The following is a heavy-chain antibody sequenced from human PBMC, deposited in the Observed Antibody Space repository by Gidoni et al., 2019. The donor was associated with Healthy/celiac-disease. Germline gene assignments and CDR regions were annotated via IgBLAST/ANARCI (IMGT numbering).Heavy chain of an antibody. V-gene: IGHV2-70*04. CDR3: ARTLSTADYYYMDV. CDR1: GFSLSTSGMR. D-gene: IGHD6-6*01. J-gene: IGHJ6*03. CDR2: IDWDDDK. Sequence: QVTLKESGPALVKPTQTLTLTCTFSGFSLSTSGMRVSWIRQPPGKALEWLARIDWDDDKFYSTSLKTRLTISKDTSKNQVVLTMTNMDPVDTATYYCARTLSTADYYYMDVWGKGTTVTVSS.